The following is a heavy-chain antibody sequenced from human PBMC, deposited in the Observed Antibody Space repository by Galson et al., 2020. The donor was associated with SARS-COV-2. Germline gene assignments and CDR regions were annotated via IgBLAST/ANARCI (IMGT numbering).Heavy chain of an antibody. Sequence: GGSLRLSCAASGFTFSDYYMSWIRQAPENGLEWVSYIRSSSSYTNHADSVKGRLTISRDNAKNSLYLQMNSLRAEDTAVYYWARVERGYCSSTSCYIPGYYYYMDVWGKGTTVTGSS. CDR1: GFTFSDYY. D-gene: IGHD2-2*02. CDR2: IRSSSSYT. V-gene: IGHV3-11*05. J-gene: IGHJ6*03. CDR3: ARVERGYCSSTSCYIPGYYYYMDV.